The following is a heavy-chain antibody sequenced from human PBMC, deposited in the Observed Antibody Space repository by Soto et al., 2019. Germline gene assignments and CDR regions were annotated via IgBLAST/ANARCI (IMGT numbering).Heavy chain of an antibody. CDR3: ARDSGPPLAGKTTRYCTNGVCYMPFDY. J-gene: IGHJ4*02. Sequence: ASVKVSCKASAGTFSSYAISWVRQAPGQGLEWMGGIIPIFGTANYEQKFQGRVTITADESTSTAYMELSSLRSEDTAVYYCARDSGPPLAGKTTRYCTNGVCYMPFDYWGQGTLVTVSS. V-gene: IGHV1-69*13. CDR1: AGTFSSYA. CDR2: IIPIFGTA. D-gene: IGHD2-8*01.